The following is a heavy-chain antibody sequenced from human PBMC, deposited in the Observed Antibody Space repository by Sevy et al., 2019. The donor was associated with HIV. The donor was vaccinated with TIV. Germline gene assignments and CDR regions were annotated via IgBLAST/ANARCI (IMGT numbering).Heavy chain of an antibody. CDR1: GFTFSSYS. Sequence: GGSLRLSCAASGFTFSSYSMNWVRQAPGKGLEWVSYISSTIYYADSVKGRFTISRYNAKNSLYLQMNSLRDEDTAVYYCARGGYCSSTSCYRDGMDVWGQGTTVTVSS. CDR2: ISSTI. V-gene: IGHV3-48*02. D-gene: IGHD2-2*02. J-gene: IGHJ6*02. CDR3: ARGGYCSSTSCYRDGMDV.